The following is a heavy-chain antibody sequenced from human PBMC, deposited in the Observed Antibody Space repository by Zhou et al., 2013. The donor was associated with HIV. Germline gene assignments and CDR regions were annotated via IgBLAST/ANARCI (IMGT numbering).Heavy chain of an antibody. D-gene: IGHD3-22*01. CDR2: ISAYNGNT. CDR1: GYTFTSYG. J-gene: IGHJ6*02. CDR3: ARDEGLYDSSGYYPYYYYYYGMDV. Sequence: QVQLVQSGAEVKKPGASVKVSCKASGYTFTSYGISWVRQAPGQGLEWMGWISAYNGNTNYAQKLQGRVTMTTDTSTSTAYMELRSLRSDDTAVYYCARDEGLYDSSGYYPYYYYYYGMDVVGPRDHGHR. V-gene: IGHV1-18*01.